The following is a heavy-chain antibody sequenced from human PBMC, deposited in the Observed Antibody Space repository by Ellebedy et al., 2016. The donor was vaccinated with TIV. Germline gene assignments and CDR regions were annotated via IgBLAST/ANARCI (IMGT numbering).Heavy chain of an antibody. Sequence: SVKVSXXASGGTFSSYAISWVRQAPGQGLEWMGGIIPIFGTANYAQKFQGRVTITADESTSTAYMELSSLRSEDTAVYYCARAVLGYSYGNDAFDIWGQGTMVTVSS. V-gene: IGHV1-69*13. D-gene: IGHD5-18*01. CDR2: IIPIFGTA. CDR1: GGTFSSYA. J-gene: IGHJ3*02. CDR3: ARAVLGYSYGNDAFDI.